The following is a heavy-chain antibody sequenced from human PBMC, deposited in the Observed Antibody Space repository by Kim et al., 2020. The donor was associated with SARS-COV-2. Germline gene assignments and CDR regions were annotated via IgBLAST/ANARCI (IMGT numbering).Heavy chain of an antibody. J-gene: IGHJ6*02. CDR1: GFTFSSYA. V-gene: IGHV3-30-3*01. CDR3: ARDYAGTTSLGGFAAAPTPAYGMDV. CDR2: ISYDGSNK. Sequence: GGSLRLSCAASGFTFSSYAMHWVRQAPGKGLEWVAVISYDGSNKYYADSVKGRFTISRDNSKNTLYLQMNSLRAEDTAVYYCARDYAGTTSLGGFAAAPTPAYGMDVWGQGTTVTVSS. D-gene: IGHD1-7*01.